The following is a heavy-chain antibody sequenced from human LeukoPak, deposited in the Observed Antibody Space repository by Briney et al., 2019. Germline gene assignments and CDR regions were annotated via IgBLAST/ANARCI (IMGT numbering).Heavy chain of an antibody. CDR1: GGSISSYY. Sequence: SENLSLNCTVSGGSISSYYWSWIRQPPGKGLEWIGYIYYSGSTNYNPSLKSRVTISVDTSKNQFSLKLDSVTAADTAVYYCARGPLSGSFYTFDYWGQGTLVTVSS. CDR3: ARGPLSGSFYTFDY. V-gene: IGHV4-59*01. D-gene: IGHD1-26*01. J-gene: IGHJ4*02. CDR2: IYYSGST.